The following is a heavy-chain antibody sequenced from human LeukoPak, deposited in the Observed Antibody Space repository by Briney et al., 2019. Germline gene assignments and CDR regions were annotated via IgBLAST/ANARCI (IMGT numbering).Heavy chain of an antibody. Sequence: GGSLRLPCAASGFTFSSYWMSWVRQAPGKGLEWVANIKQGGSEEYYVDSVKGRFTISRGNAKNSLYLQMNSLRAEDTAVYYCARDIVVVTAYFDYWGQGTLVTVSS. V-gene: IGHV3-7*05. D-gene: IGHD2-21*02. CDR1: GFTFSSYW. CDR2: IKQGGSEE. J-gene: IGHJ4*02. CDR3: ARDIVVVTAYFDY.